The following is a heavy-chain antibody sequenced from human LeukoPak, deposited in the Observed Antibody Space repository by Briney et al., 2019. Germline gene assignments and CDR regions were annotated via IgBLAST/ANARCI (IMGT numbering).Heavy chain of an antibody. D-gene: IGHD5-12*01. Sequence: GGSLRLSCAASGFTFSDYYMSWIRQAPGKGLEWVSYISSSGSTIYYADSVKGRLTISRDNAKNSLYLQMNSLRAEDTAVYYCAREDIVATFDYWGQGTLVTVSS. CDR3: AREDIVATFDY. V-gene: IGHV3-11*04. CDR2: ISSSGSTI. CDR1: GFTFSDYY. J-gene: IGHJ4*02.